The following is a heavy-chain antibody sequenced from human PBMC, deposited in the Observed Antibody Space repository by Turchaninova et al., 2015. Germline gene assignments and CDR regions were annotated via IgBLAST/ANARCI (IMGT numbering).Heavy chain of an antibody. CDR2: INPNRGGT. CDR3: ATDRILWGQKP. CDR1: GYTFTDYY. J-gene: IGHJ4*02. Sequence: QVQLVQSGAEVKKPGASVKVSCKASGYTFTDYYRHWVRQAPGQGLEWVGWINPNRGGTYYAQKFQGRVTMTRDTSISTAYMELSSLRSDDTAVYYCATDRILWGQKPWGQGTLVTVAS. V-gene: IGHV1-2*02. D-gene: IGHD3-3*02.